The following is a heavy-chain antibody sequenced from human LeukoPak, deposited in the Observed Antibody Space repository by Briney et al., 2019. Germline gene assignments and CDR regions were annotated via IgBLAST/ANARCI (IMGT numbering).Heavy chain of an antibody. V-gene: IGHV3-23*01. CDR3: AKDGRGRYFGWLPHVYPFDL. CDR1: GFTFSSYA. D-gene: IGHD3-9*01. CDR2: ISGSGGST. J-gene: IGHJ2*01. Sequence: GSLRLSCAASGFTFSSYAMSWVRQAPGKGLEWVSAISGSGGSTYYADSVKGRFTISRDNSKNTLYLQMNSLRAEDTAVYYCAKDGRGRYFGWLPHVYPFDLWGRGTLVTVSS.